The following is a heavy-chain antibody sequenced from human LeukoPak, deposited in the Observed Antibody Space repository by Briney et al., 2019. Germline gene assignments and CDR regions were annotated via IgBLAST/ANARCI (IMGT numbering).Heavy chain of an antibody. CDR1: GLTFSSDA. J-gene: IGHJ2*01. CDR2: ISGTGGTT. D-gene: IGHD3-22*01. CDR3: AKVFRSSGYYFCYFDL. Sequence: SGGSLRLSCEASGLTFSSDAMSCVRQAPGKGLEWVSTISGTGGTTYYAASVKGRFTISRDNSKNTLYLQMSSLSGEDTAVYYCAKVFRSSGYYFCYFDLWGRGTLVTVSS. V-gene: IGHV3-23*01.